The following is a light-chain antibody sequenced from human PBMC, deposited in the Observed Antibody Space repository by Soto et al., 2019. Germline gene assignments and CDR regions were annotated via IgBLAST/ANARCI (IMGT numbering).Light chain of an antibody. Sequence: DIQMTQSPSSLSASVGDRVTITFRASQSISSYLNWYQQKPGKAPKLRIYAASSLQSGVPSRFSGSGSGTDYTVTICRLHCEDFATYYGQQCYSTPAVGQGTKVDIK. CDR1: QSISSY. J-gene: IGKJ1*01. V-gene: IGKV1-39*01. CDR2: AAS. CDR3: QQCYSTPA.